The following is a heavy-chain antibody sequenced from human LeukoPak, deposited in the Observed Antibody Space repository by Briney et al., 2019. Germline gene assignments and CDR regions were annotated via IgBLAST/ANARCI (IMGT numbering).Heavy chain of an antibody. CDR3: ARDSSGWTNYFDY. Sequence: GGSLRLSCAASGVTFNNDGMHWVRQAPGKGLEWVSYISSSGSTIYYADSVKGRFTISRDNAKNSLYLQMNSLRAEDTAVYYCARDSSGWTNYFDYWGQGTLVTVSS. J-gene: IGHJ4*02. CDR2: ISSSGSTI. CDR1: GVTFNNDG. V-gene: IGHV3-48*04. D-gene: IGHD6-19*01.